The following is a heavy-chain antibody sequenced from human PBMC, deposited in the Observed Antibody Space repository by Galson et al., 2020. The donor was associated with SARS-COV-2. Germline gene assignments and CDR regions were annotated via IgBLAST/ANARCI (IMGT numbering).Heavy chain of an antibody. Sequence: SETLSLTCTVSGASISSHIYCWGWIRQPPGKGLEWIGSVCYSGSTFYNPSLKSRVTISVDTSKNQFSLKLSSVTAADTAVYYCARRDDTSGYYHIDYWGQGTLVTVSS. D-gene: IGHD3-22*01. J-gene: IGHJ4*02. CDR3: ARRDDTSGYYHIDY. V-gene: IGHV4-39*01. CDR2: VCYSGST. CDR1: GASISSHIYC.